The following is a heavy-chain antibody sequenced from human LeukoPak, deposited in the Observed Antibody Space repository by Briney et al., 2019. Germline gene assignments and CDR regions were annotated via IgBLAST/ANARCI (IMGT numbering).Heavy chain of an antibody. D-gene: IGHD3-10*01. CDR3: ARARRYYGSGSYGPSFLFDY. CDR1: GGSFSGYY. Sequence: PSETLSLTCAVYGGSFSGYYWIWIRQPPGKGLEWIGEINHSGSTNYNPSLKSRVTISVDTSKNQFSLKLSSVTAADTAVYYCARARRYYGSGSYGPSFLFDYWGQGTLVTVSS. V-gene: IGHV4-34*01. J-gene: IGHJ4*02. CDR2: INHSGST.